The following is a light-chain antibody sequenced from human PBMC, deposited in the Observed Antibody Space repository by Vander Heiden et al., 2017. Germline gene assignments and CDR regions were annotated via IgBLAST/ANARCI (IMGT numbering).Light chain of an antibody. CDR2: DDS. CDR1: NLGSKS. Sequence: SYVLTQPPSVSVAPGQTARITCGGNNLGSKSVHWYQQKPGQAPVLVVYDDSDRPSGIPERFSGSNSGNTATLTISRVEAGDEADYYCQVWDSSRRVFGGGTKLTVL. V-gene: IGLV3-21*02. CDR3: QVWDSSRRV. J-gene: IGLJ3*02.